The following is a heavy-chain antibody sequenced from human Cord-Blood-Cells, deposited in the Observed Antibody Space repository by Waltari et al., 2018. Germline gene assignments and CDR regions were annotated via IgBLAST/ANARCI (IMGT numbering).Heavy chain of an antibody. CDR3: ARGLRGVGATTDSDY. J-gene: IGHJ4*02. D-gene: IGHD1-26*01. CDR1: GGSISSYY. CDR2: IYYSGIT. V-gene: IGHV4-59*01. Sequence: QVQLQESGPGLVKPSETLSLTCTVSGGSISSYYWSWIRQPPGKGLEWIGYIYYSGITNSNPSLKSRVTISVDTSKNQFSLKLSSVTAADTAVYYCARGLRGVGATTDSDYWGQGTLVTVSS.